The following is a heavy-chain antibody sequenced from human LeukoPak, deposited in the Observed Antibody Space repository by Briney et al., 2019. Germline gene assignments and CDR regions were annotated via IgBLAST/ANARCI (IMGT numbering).Heavy chain of an antibody. D-gene: IGHD3-16*02. CDR2: MNPNSGNT. V-gene: IGHV1-8*01. CDR3: ARGCRYRPTTWYYFDY. J-gene: IGHJ4*02. CDR1: GYTFTSYD. Sequence: ASVKVSCKASGYTFTSYDINWVRQATGQGLEWVGWMNPNSGNTGYAQKFQGRVTMTRNTSISTAYMELSSLRSEDTAVYYCARGCRYRPTTWYYFDYWGQGTLVTVSS.